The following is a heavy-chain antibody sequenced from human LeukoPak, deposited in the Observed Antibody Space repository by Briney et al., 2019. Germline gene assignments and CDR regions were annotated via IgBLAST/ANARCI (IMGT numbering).Heavy chain of an antibody. CDR1: GFTFSSYA. Sequence: AGGSLRLSCAASGFTFSSYAMHWVRQAPGEGLEWVSAISGSGYKTYSADSVKGRFTISSDNPKNTLYLQMNSLKAEDTAIYYCAKMRYDFWSGYLYYFDYWGHGTLVTVSS. D-gene: IGHD3-3*01. J-gene: IGHJ4*01. CDR2: ISGSGYKT. CDR3: AKMRYDFWSGYLYYFDY. V-gene: IGHV3-23*01.